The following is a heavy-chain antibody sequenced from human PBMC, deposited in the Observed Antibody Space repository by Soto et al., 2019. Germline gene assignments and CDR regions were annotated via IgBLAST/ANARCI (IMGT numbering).Heavy chain of an antibody. V-gene: IGHV3-30-3*01. J-gene: IGHJ5*02. CDR1: GFIFSNYS. Sequence: QVQLVESEGGVVQPGTSLRLSCTASGFIFSNYSMHWVRQAPGKGLEWLSVISKDGSAKYYAVSVEGRFTISRDNSKNTVDLQLNSLRPEDTAIYYCARAGYYDRSGHPDNWFDPWGQGILVSVSS. CDR3: ARAGYYDRSGHPDNWFDP. D-gene: IGHD3-22*01. CDR2: ISKDGSAK.